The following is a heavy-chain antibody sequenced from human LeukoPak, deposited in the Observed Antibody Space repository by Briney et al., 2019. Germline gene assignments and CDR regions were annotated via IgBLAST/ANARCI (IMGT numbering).Heavy chain of an antibody. D-gene: IGHD2-8*01. J-gene: IGHJ4*02. V-gene: IGHV3-74*01. CDR1: GFTFRNFW. CDR2: INTDGTDT. CDR3: ARGYCTNGVCFYLDY. Sequence: GGSLRLSCAASGFTFRNFWMHWVRQVPGKGLVWVSRINTDGTDTDYADSVKGRSTISRDHASNTLYLQMNSLRDEDAAVYYCARGYCTNGVCFYLDYWGQGTLVTVSS.